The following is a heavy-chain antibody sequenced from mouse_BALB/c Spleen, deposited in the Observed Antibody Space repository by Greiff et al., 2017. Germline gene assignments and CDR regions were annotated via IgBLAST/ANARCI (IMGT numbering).Heavy chain of an antibody. Sequence: VQLKESGPSLVKPSQTLSLTCSVTGDSITSGYWNWIRKFPGNKLEYMGYISYSGSTYYNPSLKSRISITRDTSKNQYYLQLNSVTTEDTATYYCARSGGYDGYWYFDVWGAGTTVTVSS. CDR1: GDSITSGY. V-gene: IGHV3-8*02. CDR3: ARSGGYDGYWYFDV. CDR2: ISYSGST. J-gene: IGHJ1*01. D-gene: IGHD2-14*01.